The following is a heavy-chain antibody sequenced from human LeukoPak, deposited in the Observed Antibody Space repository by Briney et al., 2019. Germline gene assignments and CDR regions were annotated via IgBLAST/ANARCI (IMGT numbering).Heavy chain of an antibody. CDR1: GFTFSGSA. CDR2: IRSKANNYAT. Sequence: PGGSLRLSCAPSGFTFSGSAIHWVRQASGKGLEWVGRIRSKANNYATTDVASVRGRFTISRDDSKNTLYLQMNSLRAEDTAVYYCAKGPSDIVVSYYGMDVWGQGTTVTVSS. D-gene: IGHD5-12*01. J-gene: IGHJ6*02. CDR3: AKGPSDIVVSYYGMDV. V-gene: IGHV3-73*01.